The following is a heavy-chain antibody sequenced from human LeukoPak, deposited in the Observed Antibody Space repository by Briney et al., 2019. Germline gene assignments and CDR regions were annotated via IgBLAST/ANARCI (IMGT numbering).Heavy chain of an antibody. CDR1: GFTFNTYA. CDR2: ISGSGGVT. Sequence: PGGSLRLSCAASGFTFNTYAMSWVRQAPGKGLEWVSDISGSGGVTYYADSVKGRFTTSRDNSKNTLYLQMHSLRVEDTALYYCAKLRTTVTSGVDFWGQGTLVTVSS. CDR3: AKLRTTVTSGVDF. D-gene: IGHD4-17*01. J-gene: IGHJ4*02. V-gene: IGHV3-23*01.